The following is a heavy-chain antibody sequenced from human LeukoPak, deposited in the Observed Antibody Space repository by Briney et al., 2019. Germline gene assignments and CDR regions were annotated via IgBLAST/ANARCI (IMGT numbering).Heavy chain of an antibody. V-gene: IGHV4-59*01. CDR1: GGSISSYY. CDR3: VRDALEYSSGYFDY. J-gene: IGHJ4*02. D-gene: IGHD6-19*01. CDR2: IYYSGST. Sequence: PSETLSLTCTVSGGSISSYYWSWIRQPPGKGLEWIGYIYYSGSTNYNPSLKSRVTISVDTSKNQFSLKLSSVTAADTAVYYCVRDALEYSSGYFDYWGQGTLVTVSS.